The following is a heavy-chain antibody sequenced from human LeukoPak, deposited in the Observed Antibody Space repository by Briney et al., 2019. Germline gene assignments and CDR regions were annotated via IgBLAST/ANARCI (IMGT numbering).Heavy chain of an antibody. V-gene: IGHV3-23*01. Sequence: GGSLRLSCAASGFTFSSYAISWVRQAPGKGLEWVSAISGSGGSTYYADSVKGRFTISRDNSKNTLYLQMNSLRAEDTAVYYCAKDSKDGAFLKQLWLSYYYYMDVWGKGTTVTVSS. D-gene: IGHD5-18*01. CDR2: ISGSGGST. J-gene: IGHJ6*03. CDR1: GFTFSSYA. CDR3: AKDSKDGAFLKQLWLSYYYYMDV.